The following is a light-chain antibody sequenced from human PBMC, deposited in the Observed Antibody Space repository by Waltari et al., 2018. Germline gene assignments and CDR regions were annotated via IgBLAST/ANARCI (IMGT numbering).Light chain of an antibody. Sequence: QSVLTQPPSASEAPRQRVTISCSGSSSNIGNNAVNWYQQIPGTAPKLLIYNDNTLPSGVSDRFSGSKSGTSASLAISGLQSEDEADYYCATWDDSLNGALFGGGTKVTVL. CDR1: SSNIGNNA. CDR3: ATWDDSLNGAL. CDR2: NDN. J-gene: IGLJ2*01. V-gene: IGLV1-36*01.